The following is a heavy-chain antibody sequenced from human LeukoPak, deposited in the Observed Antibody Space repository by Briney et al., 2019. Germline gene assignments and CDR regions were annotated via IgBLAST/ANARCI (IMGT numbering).Heavy chain of an antibody. D-gene: IGHD3-10*01. CDR2: IYHSGST. CDR1: GYSISSGYY. V-gene: IGHV4-38-2*02. J-gene: IGHJ6*04. CDR3: ARDRDLSGGMDV. Sequence: SETLSLTCAVSGYSISSGYYWGWTRQPPGKGLEWIGSIYHSGSTYYNPSLKSRVTISVDTSKNQFSLKLSSVTAADTAVYYCARDRDLSGGMDVWGKGTTVTVSS.